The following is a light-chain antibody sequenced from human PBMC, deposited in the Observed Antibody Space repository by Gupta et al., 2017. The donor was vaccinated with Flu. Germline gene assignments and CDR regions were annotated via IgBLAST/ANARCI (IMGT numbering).Light chain of an antibody. CDR2: GAS. V-gene: IGKV3-15*01. J-gene: IGKJ1*01. CDR1: QSISNN. Sequence: PATLSVSPGERATLSCRANQSISNNLAWYQHKPGQAPRLLIHGASTTATGIPARFSGSGSGTQFTLTISSLQSEDLAVYYCHQDIKWPRTFGQGTKVEIK. CDR3: HQDIKWPRT.